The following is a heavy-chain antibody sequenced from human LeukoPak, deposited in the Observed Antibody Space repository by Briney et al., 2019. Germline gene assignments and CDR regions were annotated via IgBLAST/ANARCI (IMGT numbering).Heavy chain of an antibody. Sequence: SETLSLTCAVYGGSFSGYYWSWIRQPPGKGLEWIGEINHSGSTNYNPSLKSRATISVDTSKNQLSLKLSSVTAADTAVYYCTRSGLTGMRKYARADYYYYGMDVWGQGTAVTVSS. V-gene: IGHV4-34*01. J-gene: IGHJ6*02. D-gene: IGHD1-14*01. CDR3: TRSGLTGMRKYARADYYYYGMDV. CDR1: GGSFSGYY. CDR2: INHSGST.